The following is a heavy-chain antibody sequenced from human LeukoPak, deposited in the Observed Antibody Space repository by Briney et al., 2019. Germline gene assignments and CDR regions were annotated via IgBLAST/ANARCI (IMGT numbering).Heavy chain of an antibody. J-gene: IGHJ5*02. D-gene: IGHD3-10*01. CDR3: ARDGAVGRPIDP. Sequence: GGSLRLSRVASGFTFRTYGMYWVRQAPGKGLEWVAVIWSDGSKKYYAESVKGRFTISRDDSKNTLYLQMNSLSGEDTAVYYCARDGAVGRPIDPWGQGTLVTVSS. V-gene: IGHV3-33*01. CDR1: GFTFRTYG. CDR2: IWSDGSKK.